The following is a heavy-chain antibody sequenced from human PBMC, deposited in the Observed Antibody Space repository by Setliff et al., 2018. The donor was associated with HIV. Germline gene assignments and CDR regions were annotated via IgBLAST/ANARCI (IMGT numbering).Heavy chain of an antibody. CDR2: IYSDGTST. V-gene: IGHV3-74*03. D-gene: IGHD3-22*01. CDR3: ARDLSYDYDRSSDTFDY. Sequence: GGSLRLSCAASGFIVSSNHMSWVRQAPGKGLEWVSVIYSDGTSTTYADSVKGRFTISRDNAKNTLYLQMNSLRAEDTAVYYCARDLSYDYDRSSDTFDYWGQGTLVTVSS. J-gene: IGHJ4*02. CDR1: GFIVSSNH.